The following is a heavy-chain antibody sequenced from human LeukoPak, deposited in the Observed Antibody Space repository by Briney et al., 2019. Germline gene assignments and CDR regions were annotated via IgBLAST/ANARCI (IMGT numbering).Heavy chain of an antibody. CDR1: GGSFSGYY. CDR2: INHSGST. V-gene: IGHV4-34*01. CDR3: ARVPIGYCSGGSCYIHAFDI. Sequence: SETLSLTCAVYGGSFSGYYWSWIRQPPGKGLEWIGEINHSGSTNYNPSLKSRVTISVDTSKNQLSLKLSSVTAADTAVYYCARVPIGYCSGGSCYIHAFDIWGQGTMVTVSS. J-gene: IGHJ3*02. D-gene: IGHD2-15*01.